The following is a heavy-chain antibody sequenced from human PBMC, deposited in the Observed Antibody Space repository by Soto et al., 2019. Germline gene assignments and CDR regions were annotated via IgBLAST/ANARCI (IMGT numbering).Heavy chain of an antibody. V-gene: IGHV4-39*07. CDR2: IYYSGST. Sequence: PSETLSLTCTVSGGSLSSSNYYWGWIRQPPGKGLKWIGSIYYSGSTYYNPSLKSRVTISVDTSKNQFSLKLSSVTAADTAVYYCARVGGFGATTIDYWGQGTLVTVSS. J-gene: IGHJ4*02. CDR3: ARVGGFGATTIDY. D-gene: IGHD3-10*01. CDR1: GGSLSSSNYY.